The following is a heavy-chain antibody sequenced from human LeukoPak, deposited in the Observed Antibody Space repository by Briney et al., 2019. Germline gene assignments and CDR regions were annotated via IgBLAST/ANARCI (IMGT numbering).Heavy chain of an antibody. CDR3: ARGGAGPLRD. V-gene: IGHV4-59*02. CDR1: SAPVSSYY. Sequence: SETLSLTCTVSSAPVSSYYWSWVRQPPGGGLEWIGYISNSGSPSYNPSFKSRVTFSADTSKNHLSLKLNSVTPADTAVYFCARGGAGPLRDWGQGTLVTVFS. J-gene: IGHJ4*02. CDR2: ISNSGSP. D-gene: IGHD3-16*01.